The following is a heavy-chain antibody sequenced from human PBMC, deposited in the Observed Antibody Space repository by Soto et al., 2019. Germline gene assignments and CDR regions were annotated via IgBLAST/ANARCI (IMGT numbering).Heavy chain of an antibody. CDR3: AKAYGVQAAEEPYYYYGMDV. Sequence: PGWSLSLSCAASGFTFSSYGMHWVRQAPGKGLEWVAVISYDGSNKYYADSVKGRFTISRDNSKNTLYLQMNSLRAEDTAVYYCAKAYGVQAAEEPYYYYGMDVWGQGNTVTVS. CDR2: ISYDGSNK. D-gene: IGHD2-2*01. J-gene: IGHJ6*02. V-gene: IGHV3-30*18. CDR1: GFTFSSYG.